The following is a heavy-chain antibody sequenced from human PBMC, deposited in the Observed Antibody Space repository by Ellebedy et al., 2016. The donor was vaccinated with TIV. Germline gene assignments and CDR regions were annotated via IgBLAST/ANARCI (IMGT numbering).Heavy chain of an antibody. V-gene: IGHV3-30-3*01. D-gene: IGHD3-22*01. CDR1: GFTFSSYA. Sequence: GESLKISCAASGFTFSSYAMHWVRQAPGKGLEWVAVISYDGSNKYYADSVKGRFTISRDNSKNTLYLQMNSLRAEDTAVYYCARESRTPDYYDKWGGDAFDIWGQGTMVTVSS. J-gene: IGHJ3*02. CDR3: ARESRTPDYYDKWGGDAFDI. CDR2: ISYDGSNK.